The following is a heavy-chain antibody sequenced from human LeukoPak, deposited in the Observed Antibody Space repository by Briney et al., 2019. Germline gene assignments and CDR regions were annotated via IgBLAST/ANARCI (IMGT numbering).Heavy chain of an antibody. CDR1: GFTFSGHW. CDR2: IAPDGSAT. Sequence: PGGSVRLSCVASGFTFSGHWMHWVRQVPGKGLVAVARIAPDGSATTYADSVKGRFTISRDNAKNTLYLEMNSLTAEDTALYYCTRSGYYNGYDYWGQGTLVTVSS. J-gene: IGHJ4*02. D-gene: IGHD3-10*01. CDR3: TRSGYYNGYDY. V-gene: IGHV3-74*03.